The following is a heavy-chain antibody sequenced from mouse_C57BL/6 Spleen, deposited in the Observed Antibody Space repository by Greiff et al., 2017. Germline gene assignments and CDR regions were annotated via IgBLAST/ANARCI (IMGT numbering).Heavy chain of an antibody. CDR1: GYTFTSYW. J-gene: IGHJ2*01. D-gene: IGHD2-2*01. Sequence: VQLQQSGTVLARPGASVKMSCKTSGYTFTSYWMHWVKQRPGQGLEWIGAIYPGNSDTSYNQKFKGKAKLTAVASASTAYMELSSLTNEDSAVYYCTRVLMVTPDRFDYWGQGTTLTVSS. V-gene: IGHV1-5*01. CDR2: IYPGNSDT. CDR3: TRVLMVTPDRFDY.